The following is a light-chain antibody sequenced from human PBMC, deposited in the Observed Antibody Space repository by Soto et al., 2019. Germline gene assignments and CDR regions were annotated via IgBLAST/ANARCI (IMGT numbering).Light chain of an antibody. CDR1: QSVSNW. V-gene: IGKV1-5*01. CDR2: DAS. CDR3: QHYNSYSEA. Sequence: DIQMTQSPSTLSASVGDRVTITFRASQSVSNWLAWYQQKRGKAPELLIYDASSLKSGVPSRFSGSGSGTEFTLTISSLQSEDFATYYCQHYNSYSEAFGQGTKVDIK. J-gene: IGKJ1*01.